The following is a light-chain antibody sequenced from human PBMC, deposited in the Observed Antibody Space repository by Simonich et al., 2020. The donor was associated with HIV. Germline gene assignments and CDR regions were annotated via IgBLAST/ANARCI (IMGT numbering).Light chain of an antibody. J-gene: IGKJ2*01. V-gene: IGKV4-1*01. CDR2: WAS. CDR1: QSVLYSSNNKNY. CDR3: QQYHSTPNT. Sequence: DIVMTRSPDSLAVSLGERATINCKSSQSVLYSSNNKNYLAWYQQKPGQPPKLLIYWASTRESGVPDRFSGSGSGTDFTLTISSLQAEDVAVYYCQQYHSTPNTFGQGTKLELK.